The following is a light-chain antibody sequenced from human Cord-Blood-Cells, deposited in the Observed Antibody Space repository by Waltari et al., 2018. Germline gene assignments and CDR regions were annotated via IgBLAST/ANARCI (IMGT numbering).Light chain of an antibody. Sequence: DIQMTQSPSSLSASVGDNVTITCRASQSISSYLNWYQQKPGKAPKPLIYAASSFQSGVPSRFSGSGSGTDFTLTISSLQPEDFATYYCQQSYSTPPTFGQGTKVEIK. CDR2: AAS. V-gene: IGKV1-39*01. J-gene: IGKJ1*01. CDR3: QQSYSTPPT. CDR1: QSISSY.